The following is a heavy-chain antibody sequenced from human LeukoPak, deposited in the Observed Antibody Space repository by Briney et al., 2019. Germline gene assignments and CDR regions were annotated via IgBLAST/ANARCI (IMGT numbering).Heavy chain of an antibody. D-gene: IGHD6-6*01. CDR1: GFTFSSSA. CDR3: AKDRQGRNYYYYGMDV. Sequence: TGGSLRLSSAASGFTFSSSAMSWVRQAPGKGLEWVSAITSSGGSTYYADSVKGRFTISRDNPKNTLYLQMNSLRAEDTAVYYCAKDRQGRNYYYYGMDVWGQGTTVTVSS. J-gene: IGHJ6*02. V-gene: IGHV3-23*01. CDR2: ITSSGGST.